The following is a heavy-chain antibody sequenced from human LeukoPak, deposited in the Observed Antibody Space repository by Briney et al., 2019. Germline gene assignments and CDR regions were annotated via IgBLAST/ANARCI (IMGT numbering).Heavy chain of an antibody. CDR1: GGSIGSSF. J-gene: IGHJ3*01. CDR2: ISYSGRT. CDR3: ARDRSGTYYTFDV. D-gene: IGHD1-26*01. Sequence: SETLSLTCSVSGGSIGSSFWNWIRLSPGKGLEWIGYISYSGRTNYSPSLKSRVTISIDTSKNQLSLTLSSVTASDTALYYCARDRSGTYYTFDVWGQGTMVTVSA. V-gene: IGHV4-59*13.